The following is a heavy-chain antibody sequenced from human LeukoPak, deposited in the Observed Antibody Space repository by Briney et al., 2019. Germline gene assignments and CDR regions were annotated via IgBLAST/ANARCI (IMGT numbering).Heavy chain of an antibody. CDR3: ARHTSYGGNSAFDY. V-gene: IGHV4-59*08. CDR2: IFYTGIT. D-gene: IGHD4-23*01. Sequence: PLETLSLTCIVSGDSISSTYWSWIRQPPGKGLEWIGYIFYTGITNYNPSLKSRVTISIDTSRSHFSLRLSSVTAADTAVYYCARHTSYGGNSAFDYWGQGTLVTVSS. CDR1: GDSISSTY. J-gene: IGHJ4*02.